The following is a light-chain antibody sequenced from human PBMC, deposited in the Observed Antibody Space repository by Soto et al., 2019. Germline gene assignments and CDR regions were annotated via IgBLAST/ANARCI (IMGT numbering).Light chain of an antibody. J-gene: IGKJ5*01. V-gene: IGKV3-20*01. CDR2: GAS. Sequence: EIVLTQSPDTLSLSPGERATLSSRASQRVSTSLAWYQHKTGQAPRLLISGASSRATGIPDRFSCSGSETDFTLTISRLEPEDFGLYYCQHYHKGQPITFGLGTRLEIK. CDR1: QRVSTSL. CDR3: QHYHKGQPIT.